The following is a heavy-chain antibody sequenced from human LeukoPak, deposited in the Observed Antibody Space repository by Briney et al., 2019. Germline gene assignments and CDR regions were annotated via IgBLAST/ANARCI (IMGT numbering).Heavy chain of an antibody. D-gene: IGHD5-24*01. CDR2: INSDGSST. J-gene: IGHJ4*02. V-gene: IGHV3-74*01. CDR3: ARDPAMATILQYFDY. CDR1: GFTFSSYW. Sequence: GGSLRLSCAASGFTFSSYWMHWVRQAPGKGLVWVSRINSDGSSTSYADSVKGRFTISRDNAKNTLYLQMNSLRAEDTAVYYCARDPAMATILQYFDYWGQGTLVTVSS.